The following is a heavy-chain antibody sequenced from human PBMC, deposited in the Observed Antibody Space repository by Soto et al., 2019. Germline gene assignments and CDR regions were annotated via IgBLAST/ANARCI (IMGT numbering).Heavy chain of an antibody. CDR1: GFTFSSYS. J-gene: IGHJ6*02. D-gene: IGHD4-17*01. Sequence: PGGSLRLSCAASGFTFSSYSMNWVRQAPGKGLEWVSSISSSSSYIYYADSVKGRFTISRDNAKNSLYLQMNSLRAEDTAVYYCARAWDGDYPTPNYGMDVWGQGTTVTVSS. CDR2: ISSSSSYI. CDR3: ARAWDGDYPTPNYGMDV. V-gene: IGHV3-21*01.